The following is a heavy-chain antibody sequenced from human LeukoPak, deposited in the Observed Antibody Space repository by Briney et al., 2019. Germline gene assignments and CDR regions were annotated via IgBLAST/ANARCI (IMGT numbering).Heavy chain of an antibody. D-gene: IGHD3-16*01. V-gene: IGHV3-7*04. J-gene: IGHJ4*02. CDR1: KFTFSSYW. Sequence: GGSLSLSCAASKFTFSSYWMSWVRQAPGKGLEWVAYMNQLGNEKNYLDSVKGRFTISRDNAKNSPYLQMTSLRAEDTAVYYCARGTYYYEFWGQGTLVTVSS. CDR3: ARGTYYYEF. CDR2: MNQLGNEK.